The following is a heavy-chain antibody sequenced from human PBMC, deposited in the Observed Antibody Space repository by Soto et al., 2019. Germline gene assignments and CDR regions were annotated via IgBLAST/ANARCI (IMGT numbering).Heavy chain of an antibody. CDR2: IYPSGGST. D-gene: IGHD1-26*01. V-gene: IGHV1-46*01. J-gene: IGHJ3*02. CDR3: AREVGNRAFDM. CDR1: EYTFTNYY. Sequence: QVQLVQSGAEVKKTGASVKISCKASEYTFTNYYIHWVRQAPGQGLEWMGIIYPSGGSTTYAQKFQGRVTMTRDTSTSTVYMELSSLRSEDTTVYYCAREVGNRAFDMWGQGTMVTVSS.